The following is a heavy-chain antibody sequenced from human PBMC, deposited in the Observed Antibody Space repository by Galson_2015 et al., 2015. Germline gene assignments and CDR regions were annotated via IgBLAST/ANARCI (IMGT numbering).Heavy chain of an antibody. CDR3: ARVGYGSSEWLPDFDY. CDR1: GFTFSSYW. V-gene: IGHV3-74*01. Sequence: SLRLSCAPAGFTFSSYWMRWVRQAPGKGLVWVSRINRDGSSTYYADSVKGRFTISRDNAKNTLYLQMSSLRAEDTAVDYCARVGYGSSEWLPDFDYWGQGTLVTVSS. J-gene: IGHJ4*02. CDR2: INRDGSST. D-gene: IGHD3-22*01.